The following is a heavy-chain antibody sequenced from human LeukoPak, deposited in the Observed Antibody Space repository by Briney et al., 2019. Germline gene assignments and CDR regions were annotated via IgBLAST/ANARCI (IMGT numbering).Heavy chain of an antibody. D-gene: IGHD3-16*02. CDR2: TFYTGRT. J-gene: IGHJ6*03. CDR3: ARHIGGGIEDMDV. V-gene: IGHV4-39*01. CDR1: GDSIISNIYW. Sequence: SATLSLTCTVSGDSIISNIYWWDWVRLPPGKGLEWIGATFYTGRTFYNPSLKSRVTISVDTSRNRFFLKMSSVTAADTAVYYCARHIGGGIEDMDVWGKGTKVTVSS.